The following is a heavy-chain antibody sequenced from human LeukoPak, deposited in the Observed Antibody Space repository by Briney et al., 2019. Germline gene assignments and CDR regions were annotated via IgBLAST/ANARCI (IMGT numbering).Heavy chain of an antibody. CDR1: GGSISSYY. D-gene: IGHD6-19*01. CDR2: IYYSGST. J-gene: IGHJ6*02. CDR3: AREPGIAVAGTSTTYYYYGMDV. Sequence: SETLSLTCTVSGGSISSYYWSWIRQPPGKGLEWIVYIYYSGSTNYNPSLKSRVTISVDTSKNQFSLKLSSVTAADTAVYYCAREPGIAVAGTSTTYYYYGMDVWGQGTTVTVTS. V-gene: IGHV4-59*01.